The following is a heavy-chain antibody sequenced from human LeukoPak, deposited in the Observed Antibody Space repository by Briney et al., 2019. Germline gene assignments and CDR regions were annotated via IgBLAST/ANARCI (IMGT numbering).Heavy chain of an antibody. CDR2: LWFDGSHE. CDR1: GFNFNNYG. V-gene: IGHV3-33*06. D-gene: IGHD4-17*01. J-gene: IGHJ4*02. Sequence: PGGSLRLSCEASGFNFNNYGMHWVRQAPGKGLEWGAALWFDGSHEYYADSVKGRFTISRDNFKNTLFMEMNALTAGDTAIYYCAKDASDFDDSYFDHWGQGTPVTVSS. CDR3: AKDASDFDDSYFDH.